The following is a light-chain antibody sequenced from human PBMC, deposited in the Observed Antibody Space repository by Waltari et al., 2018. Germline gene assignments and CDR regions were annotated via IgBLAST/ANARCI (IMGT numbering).Light chain of an antibody. Sequence: DIQVTQSPSTLSASVGDRVTITCRASQSISTWMAWYQQKPGKAPKLLIYKASGLEGGVPSRFSGSGSGTDFTLTISSLQPEDFATYYCQQYGSLWTFGQGTKVDLK. CDR3: QQYGSLWT. V-gene: IGKV1-5*03. CDR2: KAS. CDR1: QSISTW. J-gene: IGKJ1*01.